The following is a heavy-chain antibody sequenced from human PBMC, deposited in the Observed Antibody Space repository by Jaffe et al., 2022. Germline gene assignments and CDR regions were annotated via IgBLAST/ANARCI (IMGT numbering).Heavy chain of an antibody. CDR1: GGTFSSYT. J-gene: IGHJ4*02. V-gene: IGHV1-69*08. CDR2: IIPILGIA. D-gene: IGHD3-9*01. Sequence: QVQLVQSGAEVKKPGSSVKVSCKASGGTFSSYTISWVRQAPGQGLEWMGRIIPILGIANYAQKFQGRVTITADKSTSTAYMELSSLRSEDTAVYYCVREIRPYYDILTGYYKEPLGYWGQGTLVTVSS. CDR3: VREIRPYYDILTGYYKEPLGY.